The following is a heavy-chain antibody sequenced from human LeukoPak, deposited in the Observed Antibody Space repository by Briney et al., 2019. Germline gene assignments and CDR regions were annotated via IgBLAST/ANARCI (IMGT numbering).Heavy chain of an antibody. V-gene: IGHV4-59*01. CDR2: IYYSGST. D-gene: IGHD1-26*01. J-gene: IGHJ4*02. CDR1: GGSISSYY. Sequence: PSETLSLTCTVSGGSISSYYWSWIRQPPGKGLEWIGYIYYSGSTNYNPSLKSRVTISVDTSKNQFSLELSSVTAADTAVYYCARDEGANFSDYWGQGTLVTVSS. CDR3: ARDEGANFSDY.